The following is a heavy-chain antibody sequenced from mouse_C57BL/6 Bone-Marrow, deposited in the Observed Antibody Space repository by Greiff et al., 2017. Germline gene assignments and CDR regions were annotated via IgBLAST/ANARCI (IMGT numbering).Heavy chain of an antibody. Sequence: VKLVESGPELVQPGASVTLSCKASGYTFTSYDIYWVKQRLGLGLEWIGWIYHRDGSTKYNEKFKGKATLTVYTSYSTAYMELHSLTSEDSAVYFCARYLFAYWGQGTLVTVSA. V-gene: IGHV1-85*01. CDR2: IYHRDGST. CDR1: GYTFTSYD. CDR3: ARYLFAY. D-gene: IGHD5-1*01. J-gene: IGHJ3*01.